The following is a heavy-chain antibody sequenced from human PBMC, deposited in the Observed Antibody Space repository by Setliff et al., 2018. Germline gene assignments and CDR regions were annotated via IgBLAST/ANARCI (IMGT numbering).Heavy chain of an antibody. CDR1: GFTFSSYW. J-gene: IGHJ3*02. Sequence: GGSLRLSCAASGFTFSSYWMSWVRQAPGKGLEWVSAISGSGGSTNYADSVKGRFTISRDNSKNTLYLQMNSLRAEDTALYHCALFGDRDTFDSWGQGTMVTVSS. CDR3: ALFGDRDTFDS. V-gene: IGHV3-23*01. CDR2: ISGSGGST. D-gene: IGHD3-16*01.